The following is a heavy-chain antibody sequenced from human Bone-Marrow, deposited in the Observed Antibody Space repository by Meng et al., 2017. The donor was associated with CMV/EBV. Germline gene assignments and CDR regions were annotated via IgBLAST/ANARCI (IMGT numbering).Heavy chain of an antibody. CDR3: ARFGRHYYDSSGFVFDY. V-gene: IGHV4-59*01. D-gene: IGHD3-22*01. CDR2: IYYSGST. CDR1: GGSISSYY. J-gene: IGHJ4*02. Sequence: SETLSLTCTVSGGSISSYYWSWIRQPPGKGLEWIGYIYYSGSTNYNPSLKSRVTISVDTSKNQFSLKLSSVTAADTAVYYCARFGRHYYDSSGFVFDYWGQGTLVTVSS.